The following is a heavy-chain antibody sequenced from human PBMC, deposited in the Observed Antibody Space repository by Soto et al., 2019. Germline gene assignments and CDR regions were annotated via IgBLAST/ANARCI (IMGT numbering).Heavy chain of an antibody. CDR3: ARNRGSGNPFYYDMDV. D-gene: IGHD3-10*01. CDR2: IRSGGDRT. V-gene: IGHV3-23*01. Sequence: PGGSLRLSCAASGFTISGYAMSWVRQAPGKGLEYVSTIRSGGDRTFYGDSVEGRFTISRDDSKNTPYLQMDSLRVEDTAVYHCARNRGSGNPFYYDMDVWGQGTTVTVSS. CDR1: GFTISGYA. J-gene: IGHJ6*02.